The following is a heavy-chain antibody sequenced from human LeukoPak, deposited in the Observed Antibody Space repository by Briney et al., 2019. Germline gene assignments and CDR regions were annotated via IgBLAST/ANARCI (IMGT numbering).Heavy chain of an antibody. Sequence: ASVKVSCKASGYTFSNLGINWVRQAPGQGLEWMGWISGNNDNPNYGQKFQGRFTVTTDSSTNTAYMELRDLRFDDTAVYYCARDGTSTDDYWGQGTLVTVSS. J-gene: IGHJ4*02. V-gene: IGHV1-18*01. CDR1: GYTFSNLG. CDR2: ISGNNDNP. CDR3: ARDGTSTDDY. D-gene: IGHD2-2*01.